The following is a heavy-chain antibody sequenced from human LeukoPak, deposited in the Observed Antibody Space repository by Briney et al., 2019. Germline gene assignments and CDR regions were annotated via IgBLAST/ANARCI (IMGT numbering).Heavy chain of an antibody. D-gene: IGHD3-22*01. J-gene: IGHJ4*02. CDR2: INPNSGGT. Sequence: ASVKVSCKASGYTFTGYYMHWVRQAPGQGLEWMGWINPNSGGTNYAQKFQGRVTMTEDTSTDTAYMQLSSLRSEDTAVYYCARDSDYYDSSGYLGYWGQGTLVTVSS. V-gene: IGHV1-2*02. CDR1: GYTFTGYY. CDR3: ARDSDYYDSSGYLGY.